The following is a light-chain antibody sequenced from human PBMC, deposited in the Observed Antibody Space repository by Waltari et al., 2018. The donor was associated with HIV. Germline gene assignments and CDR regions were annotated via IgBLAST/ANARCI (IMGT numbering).Light chain of an antibody. CDR3: QQYNNWPIT. V-gene: IGKV3-15*01. J-gene: IGKJ5*01. CDR1: QSIASN. Sequence: EIVMTQSPANLSVSPGERATVSCRASQSIASNLAWYQQKPGQAPRLLIHGASTRATGIPARFSGSGSGTEFTLTISSLQSEDFAVYYCQQYNNWPITFGQGTRLEIK. CDR2: GAS.